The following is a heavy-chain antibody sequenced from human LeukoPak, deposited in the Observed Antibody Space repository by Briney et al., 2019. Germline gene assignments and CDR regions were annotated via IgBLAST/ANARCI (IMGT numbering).Heavy chain of an antibody. J-gene: IGHJ5*02. CDR1: GGTFSSYA. CDR2: IIPIFGTA. D-gene: IGHD2-2*02. CDR3: AREDGIVVVPAAISNWFDP. Sequence: ASVKVSCKASGGTFSSYAISWVRQAPGQGLEWMGGIIPIFGTANYAQKFQGRVTITADESTSTAYMELSSLRSEDTAVYYCAREDGIVVVPAAISNWFDPLGQGTLVTVSS. V-gene: IGHV1-69*13.